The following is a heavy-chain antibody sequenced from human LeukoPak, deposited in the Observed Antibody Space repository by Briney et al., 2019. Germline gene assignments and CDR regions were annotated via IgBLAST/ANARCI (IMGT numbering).Heavy chain of an antibody. V-gene: IGHV1-69*13. J-gene: IGHJ4*02. Sequence: SVKVSCKASGGTFSRSGISWVRQAPGQGLEWMGGITPMFGTANYAQKFQGRVRITADESTSTAYLELTRLRSEDTAIYYCASDAAIFDSSGYYFLWWGQGALVTVSS. CDR2: ITPMFGTA. CDR1: GGTFSRSG. D-gene: IGHD3-22*01. CDR3: ASDAAIFDSSGYYFLW.